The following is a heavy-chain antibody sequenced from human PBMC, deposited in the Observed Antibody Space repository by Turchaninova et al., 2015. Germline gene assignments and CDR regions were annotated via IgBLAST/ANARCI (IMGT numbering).Heavy chain of an antibody. V-gene: IGHV4-34*01. J-gene: IGHJ4*02. CDR1: GGSVSSYY. D-gene: IGHD3-3*02. Sequence: QVQLQQWGAGLLKPSETLSLTCAVYGGSVSSYYWSRIRQPPGMGLEWIGEINHSGSTNYNPSLKRRVTISVDTPKNQFSLKLSSVTAADTAVYYCARNLPYTDALGYWGQGTLVTVSS. CDR2: INHSGST. CDR3: ARNLPYTDALGY.